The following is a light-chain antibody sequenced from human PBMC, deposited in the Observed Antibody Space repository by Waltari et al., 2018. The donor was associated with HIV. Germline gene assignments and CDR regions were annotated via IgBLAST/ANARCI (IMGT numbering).Light chain of an antibody. CDR3: QQRSDWPT. Sequence: EIVLTQSPATLSLSPGERATLSCGASQSVRYYLNWYQQKPGQAPRLLIFDASERATGIPARFSGSGSGSDFTLTISSLEPEDFAVYYCQQRSDWPTFGQGTRLESK. V-gene: IGKV3-11*01. J-gene: IGKJ2*01. CDR1: QSVRYY. CDR2: DAS.